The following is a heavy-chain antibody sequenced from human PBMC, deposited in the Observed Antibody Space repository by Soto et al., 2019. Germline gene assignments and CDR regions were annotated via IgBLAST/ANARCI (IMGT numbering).Heavy chain of an antibody. V-gene: IGHV4-31*03. Sequence: PSETLSLTCTVSGGSISSSSDYWVWIRQHPGKGLEWIGYIYYSGSTYYNPSLKSRVTISVDTSKNQFSLKLSSVTAADTAVYYCARRDAGPFDYWGQGTLVTVS. CDR1: GGSISSSSDY. J-gene: IGHJ4*02. CDR2: IYYSGST. CDR3: ARRDAGPFDY.